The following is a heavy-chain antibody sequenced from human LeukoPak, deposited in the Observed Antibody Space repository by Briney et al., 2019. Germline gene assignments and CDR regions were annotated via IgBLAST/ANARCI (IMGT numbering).Heavy chain of an antibody. V-gene: IGHV4-59*01. J-gene: IGHJ4*02. CDR2: IYCSGST. CDR1: GGSISSYY. Sequence: SETLSLTCTVSGGSISSYYWSWIRQPPGKGLEWIGYIYCSGSTNYNPSLKSRVTISVDTSKNQFSLKLSSVTAADTAVYYCARAAGTFRNAPPDYWGQGTLVTVSS. D-gene: IGHD6-13*01. CDR3: ARAAGTFRNAPPDY.